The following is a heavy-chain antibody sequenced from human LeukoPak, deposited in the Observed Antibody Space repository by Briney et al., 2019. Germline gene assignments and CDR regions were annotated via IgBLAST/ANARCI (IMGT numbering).Heavy chain of an antibody. D-gene: IGHD6-19*01. J-gene: IGHJ6*02. CDR1: GFTFSSYA. V-gene: IGHV3-23*01. CDR3: AKAGQWLFDYYYYGMDV. Sequence: GGSLRLSCAASGFTFSSYAMSWVRQAPGKGLEWVSSISNSGGRTFYTDSVKGRFTISRDDSKITLYLQMNSLRAEDTAVYYCAKAGQWLFDYYYYGMDVWGQGTTVTVSS. CDR2: ISNSGGRT.